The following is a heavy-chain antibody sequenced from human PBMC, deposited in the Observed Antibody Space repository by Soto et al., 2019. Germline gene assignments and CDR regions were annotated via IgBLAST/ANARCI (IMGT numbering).Heavy chain of an antibody. CDR3: AREIVVVPTNWFDP. Sequence: SETLSLTCTVSGGSISSGGYYWSWIRQHPGKGLEWIGYIYYSGSTYYNPSLKSRVTISVDTSKNQFSLKLSSVTAADTAVYYCAREIVVVPTNWFDPWGQGTLVTVSS. D-gene: IGHD2-2*01. CDR1: GGSISSGGYY. J-gene: IGHJ5*02. V-gene: IGHV4-31*03. CDR2: IYYSGST.